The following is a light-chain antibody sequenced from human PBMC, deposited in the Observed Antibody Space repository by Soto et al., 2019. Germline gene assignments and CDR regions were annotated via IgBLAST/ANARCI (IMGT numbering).Light chain of an antibody. CDR2: YAS. Sequence: EIVLTQSPVTLSLSPGERATLSCRASQTVSNQLAWYQQKPGQAPRLLIYYASRRVTGIPARFSGSGSGTDFTLTLSSLEPEDFAVYYCQQRAGSSTFGQGTRLEIK. V-gene: IGKV3-11*01. CDR3: QQRAGSST. CDR1: QTVSNQ. J-gene: IGKJ5*01.